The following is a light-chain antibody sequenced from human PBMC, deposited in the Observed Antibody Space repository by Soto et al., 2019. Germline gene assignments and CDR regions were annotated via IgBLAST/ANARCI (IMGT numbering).Light chain of an antibody. V-gene: IGLV2-8*01. CDR3: SSYAASNNFYFV. CDR1: SSDVGGYNY. Sequence: QSALTQPPSASGSPGQSVTISCTGTSSDVGGYNYVSWYQQYPGRAPKLMIYEVTKRPSGVPDRFSGSESGNTASLTVSGLQAEDEDEYYCSSYAASNNFYFVFGGGTQLTVL. CDR2: EVT. J-gene: IGLJ3*02.